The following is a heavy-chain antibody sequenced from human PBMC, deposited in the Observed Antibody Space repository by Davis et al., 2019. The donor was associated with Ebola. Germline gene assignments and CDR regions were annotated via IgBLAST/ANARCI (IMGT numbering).Heavy chain of an antibody. CDR1: GGTFSSYA. J-gene: IGHJ6*02. CDR3: TTAVTIFGVVIRRYYGMDV. Sequence: SVKVSCKASGGTFSSYAISWVRQAPGQGLEWMGGIIPIFGTANYAQKLQGRVTMTTDTSTSTAYMELRSLRSDDTAVYYCTTAVTIFGVVIRRYYGMDVWGQGTTVTVSS. V-gene: IGHV1-69*05. D-gene: IGHD3-3*01. CDR2: IIPIFGTA.